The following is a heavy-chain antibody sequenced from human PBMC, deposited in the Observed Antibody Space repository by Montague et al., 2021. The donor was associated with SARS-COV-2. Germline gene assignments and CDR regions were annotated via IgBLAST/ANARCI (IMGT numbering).Heavy chain of an antibody. D-gene: IGHD6-13*01. Sequence: SETLSLTCTVSGGSISSSSYYWGWICQPPGKGLEWIGSIYYSGSTYYNPSLKSRVTISVDRSKNQFSLKLSSVTAADTAVYYCARVGRQQLVRLSGMDVWGQGTTVTVSS. J-gene: IGHJ6*02. V-gene: IGHV4-39*07. CDR1: GGSISSSSYY. CDR2: IYYSGST. CDR3: ARVGRQQLVRLSGMDV.